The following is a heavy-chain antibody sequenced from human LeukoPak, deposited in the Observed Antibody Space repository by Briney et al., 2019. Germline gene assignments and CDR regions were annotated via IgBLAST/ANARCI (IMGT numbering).Heavy chain of an antibody. CDR3: ARVTPIVVVPTTTQQGGDFYYMDV. CDR1: GGTFSSYS. Sequence: SVKVSCKASGGTFSSYSISWVRQAPGQGLEWMGGIIPMFGATNYAQKFQGRVTINADESTSTAYMELRSLRSDDTAVYFCARVTPIVVVPTTTQQGGDFYYMDVWGKGTAVTVSS. J-gene: IGHJ6*03. V-gene: IGHV1-69*01. CDR2: IIPMFGAT. D-gene: IGHD2-2*01.